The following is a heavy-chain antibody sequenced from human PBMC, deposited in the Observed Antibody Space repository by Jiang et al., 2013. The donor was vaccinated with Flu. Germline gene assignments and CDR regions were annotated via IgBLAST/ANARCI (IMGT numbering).Heavy chain of an antibody. J-gene: IGHJ2*01. Sequence: NSAAWNWIRQSPSRGLEWLGRTYYRSKWYNEYAASVKSRITINPDTSKNQISLQLNSVTPEDTAVYYCARTQGYLDLWGRGTLVTVSS. CDR3: ARTQGYLDL. V-gene: IGHV6-1*01. CDR2: TYYRSKWYN. CDR1: NSAA.